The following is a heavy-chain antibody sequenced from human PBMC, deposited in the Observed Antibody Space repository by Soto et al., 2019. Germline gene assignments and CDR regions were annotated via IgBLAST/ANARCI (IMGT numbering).Heavy chain of an antibody. Sequence: SETLSLICAVSGGSISSTSYFWGWIRQPPGKGLEWIGSIYYSGSTYYNPSLESRVTISVDTSRNQFSLRLSSVTAADTAVYYCARHFKYNYDISGHSYDDYNLNYCGQGTLVTVSS. CDR1: GGSISSTSYF. J-gene: IGHJ4*02. V-gene: IGHV4-39*01. CDR3: ARHFKYNYDISGHSYDDYNLNY. CDR2: IYYSGST. D-gene: IGHD3-22*01.